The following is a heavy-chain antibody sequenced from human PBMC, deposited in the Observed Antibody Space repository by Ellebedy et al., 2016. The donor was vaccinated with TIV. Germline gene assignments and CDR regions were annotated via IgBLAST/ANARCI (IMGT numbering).Heavy chain of an antibody. J-gene: IGHJ4*02. CDR2: IRSNSNYI. CDR3: ARGAMAAAGDDY. V-gene: IGHV3-21*01. Sequence: PGGSLRLSCAASGFTFSSYSMNWVRQAPGKGLGWVSSIRSNSNYIYYADSVRVRFTISRDNAKKSLYLQMNSLRAEDTAVYYCARGAMAAAGDDYWGQGTLVTVSS. CDR1: GFTFSSYS. D-gene: IGHD6-13*01.